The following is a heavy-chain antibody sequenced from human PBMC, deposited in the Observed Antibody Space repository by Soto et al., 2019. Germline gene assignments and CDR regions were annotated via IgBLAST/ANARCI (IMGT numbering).Heavy chain of an antibody. CDR3: ATTTPWLSFDP. Sequence: SETLSLTCTVSGDSISTYYWSWIRQPPGKGLEWIGTIYDSGSTNYNPSLKSRVTISLDTSNNEFSLKLSSVIAADTAVYYCATTTPWLSFDPCGPGTLLTFS. CDR2: IYDSGST. CDR1: GDSISTYY. V-gene: IGHV4-59*01. D-gene: IGHD3-22*01. J-gene: IGHJ5*02.